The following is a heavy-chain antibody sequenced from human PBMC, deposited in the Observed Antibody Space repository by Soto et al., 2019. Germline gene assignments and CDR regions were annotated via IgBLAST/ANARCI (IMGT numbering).Heavy chain of an antibody. CDR1: GGSFSGYY. Sequence: SETLSLTCAVYGGSFSGYYWSWIRRPPGKGLEWIGEINHSVSTNYNPSLKSRVTISVDTSKHQFSLKLSSVTAADTAVYYCARRFRSGYSGYAYAFWGQGTLVTVSS. V-gene: IGHV4-34*01. CDR2: INHSVST. J-gene: IGHJ4*02. D-gene: IGHD5-12*01. CDR3: ARRFRSGYSGYAYAF.